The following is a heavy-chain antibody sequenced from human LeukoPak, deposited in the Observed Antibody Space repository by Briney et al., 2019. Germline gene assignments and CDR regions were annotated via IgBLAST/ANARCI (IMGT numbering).Heavy chain of an antibody. Sequence: GGSLRLSCAASGFTFSSYGMSWVRQAPGKGLEWVSGIISGGSTYYADSVKGRFTISRDNSKSTLHLQMNSLRAEDRAVYYCAKEYYSGLYDYWGQGTLVTVSS. J-gene: IGHJ4*02. CDR2: IISGGST. D-gene: IGHD5-12*01. V-gene: IGHV3-23*01. CDR3: AKEYYSGLYDY. CDR1: GFTFSSYG.